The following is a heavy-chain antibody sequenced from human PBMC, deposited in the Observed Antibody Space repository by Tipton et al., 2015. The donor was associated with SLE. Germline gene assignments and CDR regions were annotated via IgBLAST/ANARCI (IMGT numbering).Heavy chain of an antibody. Sequence: TLSLTCAVYGGSFSGYHWSWIRQPPGKGLEWIGEINHSGSTNYNPSLKSRVTISVDTSKNQFSLKLSSVTAADTAVYYCARGLGVVVAVAFDIWGQGTMVTVSS. V-gene: IGHV4-34*01. J-gene: IGHJ3*02. CDR2: INHSGST. CDR1: GGSFSGYH. CDR3: ARGLGVVVAVAFDI. D-gene: IGHD2-15*01.